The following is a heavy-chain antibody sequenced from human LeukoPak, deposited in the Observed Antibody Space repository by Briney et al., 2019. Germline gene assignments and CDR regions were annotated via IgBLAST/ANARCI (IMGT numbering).Heavy chain of an antibody. Sequence: SLRLSCAAPGFTFDDYAMHWVRQAPGEGLEWVSGIRWNSGSIGYADSVKSRFTISRDNAKNSLYLQMNSLRAENTALYYSANALLAAMGFDYWGQGTLVTVSS. CDR3: ANALLAAMGFDY. J-gene: IGHJ4*02. D-gene: IGHD2-2*01. CDR2: IRWNSGSI. V-gene: IGHV3-9*01. CDR1: GFTFDDYA.